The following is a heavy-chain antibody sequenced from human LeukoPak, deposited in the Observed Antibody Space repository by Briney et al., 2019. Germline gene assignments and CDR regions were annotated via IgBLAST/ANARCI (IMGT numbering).Heavy chain of an antibody. J-gene: IGHJ6*01. D-gene: IGHD2/OR15-2a*01. CDR3: AELGMSMLWGV. Sequence: PAESLSLTCAASGVSFSSYSMYCVRQAPPEGRVWVLYIISIGSTIYYNDSVKGRFTISRDNAKNPLYLQMTCLRAADTAVYFCAELGMSMLWGVWGERTTVTISS. CDR1: GVSFSSYS. CDR2: IISIGSTI. V-gene: IGHV3-48*04.